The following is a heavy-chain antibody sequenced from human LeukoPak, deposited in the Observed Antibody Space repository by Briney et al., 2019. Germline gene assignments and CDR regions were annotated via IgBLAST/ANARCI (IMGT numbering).Heavy chain of an antibody. J-gene: IGHJ4*02. CDR2: IKQDGSEK. D-gene: IGHD5-18*01. Sequence: GGSLRLSCAASGFTFSSYWMSWVRQAPGKGLEWVANIKQDGSEKYYVDSVKGRFTISRDNAKNSLYLQMNSLRVEDTAVYYCARTWIQLWLPFDYWGQGTLVTVSS. CDR1: GFTFSSYW. V-gene: IGHV3-7*01. CDR3: ARTWIQLWLPFDY.